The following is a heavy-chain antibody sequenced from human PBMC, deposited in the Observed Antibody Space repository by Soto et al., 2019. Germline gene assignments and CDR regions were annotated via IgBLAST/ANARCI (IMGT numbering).Heavy chain of an antibody. CDR2: IDTSGNS. J-gene: IGHJ6*02. Sequence: SETLSLTGTVCVYSMTTYYWSWIGQPAGKGLEWIGRIDTSGNSNYNPSLKSRVTMSVETSKKQFSLKLTSVTAADTAVYYCARYSNNWFKTEGMDVWGQGTTVTVSS. CDR1: VYSMTTYY. V-gene: IGHV4-4*07. CDR3: ARYSNNWFKTEGMDV. D-gene: IGHD6-13*01.